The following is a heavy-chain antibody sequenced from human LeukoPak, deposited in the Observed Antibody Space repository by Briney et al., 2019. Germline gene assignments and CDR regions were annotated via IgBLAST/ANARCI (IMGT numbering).Heavy chain of an antibody. Sequence: GGSLRLSCAAPGFTFSSYSMNWVRQAPGKGLEWVSYISSSSSTIYYADSVKGRFTISRDNAKNSLYLQMNSLRDEDTAVYYCARERELLSEFDYWGQGTPVTVSS. D-gene: IGHD1-26*01. CDR1: GFTFSSYS. V-gene: IGHV3-48*02. J-gene: IGHJ4*02. CDR2: ISSSSSTI. CDR3: ARERELLSEFDY.